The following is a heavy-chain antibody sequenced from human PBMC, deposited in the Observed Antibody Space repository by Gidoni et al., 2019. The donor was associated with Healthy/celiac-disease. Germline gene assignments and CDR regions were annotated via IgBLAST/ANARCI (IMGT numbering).Heavy chain of an antibody. CDR1: GSSISSSNW. CDR3: ARLYPGIAAAGTRSVFDY. Sequence: QVQLQESGPGLVKPSDTLSLTCAVSGSSISSSNWWGWIRQPPGKGLEWIGYIYYSGSTYYNPSLTSRVTMAVDTSKNQFSRKLSSVTAVDTAVYYGARLYPGIAAAGTRSVFDYWGQGTLVTVSS. V-gene: IGHV4-28*01. CDR2: IYYSGST. J-gene: IGHJ4*02. D-gene: IGHD6-13*01.